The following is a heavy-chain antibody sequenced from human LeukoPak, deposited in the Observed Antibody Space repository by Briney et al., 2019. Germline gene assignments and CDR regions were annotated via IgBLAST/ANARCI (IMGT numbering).Heavy chain of an antibody. Sequence: GGALRLSCASSVVVFSRSVMHGVRQARGKGREGVAASSGSGGSTYYADSVKGRFTISRDNSKNTLYVQMNSLRAEDTDVYYCAKKTSYCGGDCYPYYFEHWGQGPLVPVSS. J-gene: IGHJ4*02. V-gene: IGHV3-23*01. CDR1: VVVFSRSV. D-gene: IGHD2-21*02. CDR3: AKKTSYCGGDCYPYYFEH. CDR2: SSGSGGST.